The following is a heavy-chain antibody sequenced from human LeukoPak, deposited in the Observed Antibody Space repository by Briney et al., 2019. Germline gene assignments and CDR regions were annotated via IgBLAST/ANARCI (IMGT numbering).Heavy chain of an antibody. CDR1: GGSISSHY. CDR3: ARETSNWFDP. J-gene: IGHJ5*02. V-gene: IGHV4-59*11. Sequence: SETLSLTCTVSGGSISSHYWSWIRQPPGKGLEWIGYIYYSGSTNYNPSLKSRVTISVDTSKNQFSLKLSSVTAADTAVYYCARETSNWFDPWGQGTLVTVSS. CDR2: IYYSGST.